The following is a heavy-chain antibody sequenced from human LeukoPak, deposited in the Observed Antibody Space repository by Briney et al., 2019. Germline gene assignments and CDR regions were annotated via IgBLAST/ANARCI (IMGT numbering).Heavy chain of an antibody. CDR3: ARVRDDYGDYGDPHDAFDI. D-gene: IGHD4-17*01. CDR2: ISSSSSYI. V-gene: IGHV3-21*01. Sequence: GGSLRLSCAASGFTFSSYSMNWVRQAPGRGLEWVSSISSSSSYIYYADSVKGRFTISRDNAKNSLYLQMNSLRAEDTAVYYCARVRDDYGDYGDPHDAFDIWGQGTMVTVSS. J-gene: IGHJ3*02. CDR1: GFTFSSYS.